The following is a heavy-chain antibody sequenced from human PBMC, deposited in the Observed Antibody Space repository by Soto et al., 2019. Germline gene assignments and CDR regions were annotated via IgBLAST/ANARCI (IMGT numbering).Heavy chain of an antibody. V-gene: IGHV3-23*01. CDR3: AKGVPGIAVAGTGYFQH. J-gene: IGHJ1*01. D-gene: IGHD6-19*01. CDR1: GFTFSDYN. CDR2: IGGSGDST. Sequence: GGSLRLSCAASGFTFSDYNMTWIRQAPGKGLEWVSGIGGSGDSTYYADSVKGRFTISRDNSKNTLYLQMNSLRAEDTAVYYCAKGVPGIAVAGTGYFQHWGQGTLVTVSS.